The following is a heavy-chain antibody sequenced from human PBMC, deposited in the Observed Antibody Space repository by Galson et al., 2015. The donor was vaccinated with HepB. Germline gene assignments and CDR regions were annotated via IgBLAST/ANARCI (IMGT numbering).Heavy chain of an antibody. CDR3: ARVPGDH. J-gene: IGHJ4*02. CDR2: ISSSSNYI. CDR1: GFTFSTYS. V-gene: IGHV3-21*01. Sequence: SLRLSCAASGFTFSTYSMNWVRQAPGKGLEWVSSISSSSNYIYYADSVRGRFTISRDNAKNSLYLQMNSLRAEDTAVYYCARVPGDHWGQGTLVTVSS.